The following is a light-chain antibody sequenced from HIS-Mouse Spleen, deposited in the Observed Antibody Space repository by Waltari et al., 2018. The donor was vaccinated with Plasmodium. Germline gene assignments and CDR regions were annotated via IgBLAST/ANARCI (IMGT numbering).Light chain of an antibody. CDR3: CSYAGSRMV. CDR1: SSDVGSYNL. V-gene: IGLV2-23*01. J-gene: IGLJ2*01. Sequence: QSALTQPASVSGSPGQSITIPCTGTSSDVGSYNLVSRYQQHPGKAPKLMIYEGSKRPSGVSNRFSGSKSGNTASLTISGLQAEDEADYYCCSYAGSRMVFGGGTKLTVL. CDR2: EGS.